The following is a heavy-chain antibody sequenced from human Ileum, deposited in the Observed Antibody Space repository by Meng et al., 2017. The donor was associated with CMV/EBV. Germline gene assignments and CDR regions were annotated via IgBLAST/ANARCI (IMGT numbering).Heavy chain of an antibody. V-gene: IGHV3-30*04. CDR1: GFSFSTSA. Sequence: GGSLRLSCVVSGFSFSTSAMHWVRQAPGKGLEWVAVISNDGNRKYYTDSVEGRFTISRDNSKNTLYVQMDSLRADDTATYYCARDFAWNFDYWGQGTLVTVSS. CDR3: ARDFAWNFDY. CDR2: ISNDGNRK. J-gene: IGHJ4*02.